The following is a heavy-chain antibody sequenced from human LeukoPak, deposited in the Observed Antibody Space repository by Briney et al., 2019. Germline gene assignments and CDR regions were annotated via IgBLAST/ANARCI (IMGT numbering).Heavy chain of an antibody. J-gene: IGHJ4*02. Sequence: GESLKISCKGSGYSFTSYWISWVRQMPGKGLEWMGRIDPSDSYTNYSPSFQGHVTISADMSISTAYLQWSSLKASDTAIYYCAIGLFSSSWCFDYWGQGTLVPVSS. CDR1: GYSFTSYW. D-gene: IGHD6-13*01. V-gene: IGHV5-10-1*01. CDR3: AIGLFSSSWCFDY. CDR2: IDPSDSYT.